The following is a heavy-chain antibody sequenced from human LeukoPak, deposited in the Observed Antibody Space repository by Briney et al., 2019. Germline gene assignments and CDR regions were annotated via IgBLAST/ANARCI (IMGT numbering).Heavy chain of an antibody. CDR3: AKGTQIGYFAWLLANYFDY. D-gene: IGHD3-9*01. V-gene: IGHV3-30*18. CDR2: ISYDGSNK. CDR1: GFTFSSYG. J-gene: IGHJ4*02. Sequence: PGGTLRLSCAASGFTFSSYGMHWVRQAPGKGLEWVAVISYDGSNKYYADSVKGRFTISRDNSKNTLYLQMNSLRAEDTAVYYCAKGTQIGYFAWLLANYFDYWGQGTLVTVSS.